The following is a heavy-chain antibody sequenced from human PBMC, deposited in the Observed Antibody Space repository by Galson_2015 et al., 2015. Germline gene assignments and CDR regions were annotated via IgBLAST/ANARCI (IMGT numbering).Heavy chain of an antibody. CDR1: GFTFSSYA. D-gene: IGHD2-2*01. CDR2: ISGSDGST. V-gene: IGHV3-23*01. J-gene: IGHJ4*02. CDR3: AKDGCSFTSCYVKE. Sequence: SLRLSCAASGFTFSSYAMSWVRQAPGKGLEWVSAISGSDGSTYYADSVRGRFTISRDNSKGTLYLLMNSLRAEDTAVYYCAKDGCSFTSCYVKEWGQGTLVTVSS.